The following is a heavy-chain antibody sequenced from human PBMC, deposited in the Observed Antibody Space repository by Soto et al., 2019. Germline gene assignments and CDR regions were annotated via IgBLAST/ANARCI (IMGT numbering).Heavy chain of an antibody. J-gene: IGHJ4*02. CDR3: ARDRYYYGSEKGY. Sequence: GGSLRLSCAASGFTFSSYAMNRVRQAPGKGLEWVSSISSSRSYIYYADSVKGRFIISRDNAKNSLYLQMNSLIAEDTAVYYCARDRYYYGSEKGYWGQGTLVTVSS. V-gene: IGHV3-21*01. CDR2: ISSSRSYI. D-gene: IGHD3-10*01. CDR1: GFTFSSYA.